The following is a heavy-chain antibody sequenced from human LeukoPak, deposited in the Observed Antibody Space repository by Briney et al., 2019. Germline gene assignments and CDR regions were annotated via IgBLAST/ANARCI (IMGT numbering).Heavy chain of an antibody. CDR3: ARIRYTTAWSPFDY. CDR2: IDGDGDR. Sequence: SGPALVKPTETLTLTCTFSGFSFSTSGLYMSWIRQPPGKALHWLAHIDGDGDRYYSTSLETRLTISSDTSKNQVVLTLTNMDPADTATYYCARIRYTTAWSPFDYWGQGTLVTVSS. D-gene: IGHD6-19*01. J-gene: IGHJ4*02. CDR1: GFSFSTSGLY. V-gene: IGHV2-70*01.